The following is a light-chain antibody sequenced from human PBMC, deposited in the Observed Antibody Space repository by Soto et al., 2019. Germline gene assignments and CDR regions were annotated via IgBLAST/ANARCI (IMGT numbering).Light chain of an antibody. Sequence: EIVMTQSPATLSGSPGERATLSCRASQSVSSNLAWYQQKPGQAPRRHIYGASTRATGIPARFSCSGSGTEFTLTISSLQSEDFAVFYCQQYDNWPITFGEGTRLEIK. CDR2: GAS. CDR1: QSVSSN. CDR3: QQYDNWPIT. V-gene: IGKV3-15*01. J-gene: IGKJ5*01.